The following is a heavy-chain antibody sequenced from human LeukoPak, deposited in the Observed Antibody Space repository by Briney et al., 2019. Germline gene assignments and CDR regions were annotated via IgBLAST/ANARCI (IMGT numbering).Heavy chain of an antibody. Sequence: GALVKVSCKASGYTFNSYDISWVRQAPGQGLEWMAWISTYNGNTNYALKVQGRATMTTDTSTSTAYMELRSLRSDDTAVYYCARVLRYDFWSAYYFDYWGQGTLVTVSS. CDR3: ARVLRYDFWSAYYFDY. CDR2: ISTYNGNT. CDR1: GYTFNSYD. D-gene: IGHD3-3*01. V-gene: IGHV1-18*01. J-gene: IGHJ4*02.